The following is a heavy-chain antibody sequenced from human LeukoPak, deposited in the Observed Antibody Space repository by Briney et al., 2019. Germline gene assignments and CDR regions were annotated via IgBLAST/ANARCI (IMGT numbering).Heavy chain of an antibody. Sequence: SETLSLTCAVYGGSFSGYYWSWIRQPPGKGLEWIGEINHSGSTNYNPSLKSRVTTSVDTSKNQFSLKLSSVTAADTAVYYCARGDYGSVLSYGMDVWGQGTTVTVSS. V-gene: IGHV4-34*01. CDR3: ARGDYGSVLSYGMDV. CDR1: GGSFSGYY. J-gene: IGHJ6*02. CDR2: INHSGST. D-gene: IGHD3-10*01.